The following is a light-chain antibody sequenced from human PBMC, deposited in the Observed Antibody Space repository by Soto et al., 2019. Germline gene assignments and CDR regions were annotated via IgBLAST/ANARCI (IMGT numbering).Light chain of an antibody. CDR3: HQYNKWPLFA. CDR1: QSIGSN. Sequence: ETVLTQSPATFSVSPGERATLSCRASQSIGSNLAWYQQRPGQPPRLLIYGASTRATGVPARFSGSGSGTEFTLTINSLQSEDFAIYYCHQYNKWPLFAFGPGTKVDIK. V-gene: IGKV3-15*01. J-gene: IGKJ3*01. CDR2: GAS.